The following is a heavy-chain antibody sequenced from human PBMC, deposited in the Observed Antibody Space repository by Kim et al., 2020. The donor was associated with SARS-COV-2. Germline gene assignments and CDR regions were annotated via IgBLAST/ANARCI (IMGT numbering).Heavy chain of an antibody. J-gene: IGHJ4*02. CDR2: IYYSGST. V-gene: IGHV4-31*03. Sequence: SETLSLTCTVSGGSISSGGYYWSWIRQHPGKGLEWIGYIYYSGSTYYNPSLKSRVTISVDTSKNQFSLKLSSVTAADTAVYYCASTPIVATIFRIRPLPNDFDYWGQGTLVTVSS. CDR1: GGSISSGGYY. D-gene: IGHD5-12*01. CDR3: ASTPIVATIFRIRPLPNDFDY.